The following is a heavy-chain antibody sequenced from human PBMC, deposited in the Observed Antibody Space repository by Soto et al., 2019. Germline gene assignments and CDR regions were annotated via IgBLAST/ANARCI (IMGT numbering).Heavy chain of an antibody. D-gene: IGHD6-6*01. V-gene: IGHV4-39*01. Sequence: QLQLQESGPGLVKPSETLSLTCTVSGGSISSSSYYWGWIRQPPGKGLEWIGSIYYSGSTYYNPSLKSRVTISVDTSKNQFSLKLSSVTAADTAVYYCARGWGSYFEYSSSSGPYFDYWGQGTLVTVSS. CDR3: ARGWGSYFEYSSSSGPYFDY. J-gene: IGHJ4*02. CDR1: GGSISSSSYY. CDR2: IYYSGST.